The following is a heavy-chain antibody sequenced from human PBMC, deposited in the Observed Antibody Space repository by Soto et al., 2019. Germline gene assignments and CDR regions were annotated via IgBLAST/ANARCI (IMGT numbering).Heavy chain of an antibody. CDR2: IYYSGST. CDR1: GGSISSYY. D-gene: IGHD3-22*01. V-gene: IGHV4-59*01. J-gene: IGHJ6*02. CDR3: ARDQYYYDSSGYYGTGMDV. Sequence: QVQLQESGPGLVKPSETLSLTCTVSGGSISSYYWSWIRQPPGKGLGGIGYIYYSGSTNYNPSLKSRVTISVDTSKNQFSLKLSSVTAADTAVYYCARDQYYYDSSGYYGTGMDVWGQGTTVTVSS.